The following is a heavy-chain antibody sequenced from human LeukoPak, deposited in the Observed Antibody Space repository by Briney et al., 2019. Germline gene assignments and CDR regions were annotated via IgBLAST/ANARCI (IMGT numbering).Heavy chain of an antibody. D-gene: IGHD3-16*02. V-gene: IGHV4-34*01. CDR1: GGSFSGYY. Sequence: SETLSLTCAVYGGSFSGYYWSWIRQPPGKGLEWIGEINHSGSTNYNPSLKSRVTISADTSKNQFSLKLSSVTAADTAVYYCARGLITFGGVIVNRGLYFDYWGQGTLVTVSS. CDR2: INHSGST. J-gene: IGHJ4*02. CDR3: ARGLITFGGVIVNRGLYFDY.